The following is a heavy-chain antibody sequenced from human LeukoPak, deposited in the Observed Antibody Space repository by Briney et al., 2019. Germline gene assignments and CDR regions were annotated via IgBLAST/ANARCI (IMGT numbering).Heavy chain of an antibody. CDR3: TTDNAPGMDV. J-gene: IGHJ6*02. Sequence: PGGSLRLSCAASGFTFSNAWMSWVRQAPGKGLECVGLIRDKPDGGTTDYAAPVKGRFTISRDDSKSMLYLQMNSLKTGDTAVYYCTTDNAPGMDVWGQGTTVTVSS. CDR2: IRDKPDGGTT. CDR1: GFTFSNAW. V-gene: IGHV3-15*01. D-gene: IGHD2-2*01.